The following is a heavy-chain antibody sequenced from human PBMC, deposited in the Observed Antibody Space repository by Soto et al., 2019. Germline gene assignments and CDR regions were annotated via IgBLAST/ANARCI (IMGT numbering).Heavy chain of an antibody. V-gene: IGHV3-43*01. Sequence: GGSLRLSCAASGFTFDDYTMHWVRQAPGKGLEWVSLISWDGGSTYYADSVKGRFTISRDNSKNSLYLQMNSLRTEDTALYYCAKDTGADHYFDYWGQGTLVTVSS. CDR3: AKDTGADHYFDY. CDR1: GFTFDDYT. D-gene: IGHD6-19*01. J-gene: IGHJ4*02. CDR2: ISWDGGST.